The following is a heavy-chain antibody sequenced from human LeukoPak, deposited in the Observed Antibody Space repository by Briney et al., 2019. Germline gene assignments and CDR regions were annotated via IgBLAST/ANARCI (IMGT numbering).Heavy chain of an antibody. D-gene: IGHD3-10*01. V-gene: IGHV4-39*01. CDR1: GGSISNSTYY. J-gene: IGHJ4*02. CDR2: IYYSGST. CDR3: ARQIRGDYYFDY. Sequence: SETLSLTCTVSGGSISNSTYYWGCIRQPPGKGLEWIGTIYYSGSTNYNPSLKSRVTISVDTSKNHFSLNLSSLTAADTAVYYCARQIRGDYYFDYWGQGTLVTVSS.